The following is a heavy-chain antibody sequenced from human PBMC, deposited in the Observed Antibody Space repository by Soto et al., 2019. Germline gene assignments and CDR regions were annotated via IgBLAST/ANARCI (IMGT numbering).Heavy chain of an antibody. D-gene: IGHD1-26*01. CDR1: GFTFNNHW. V-gene: IGHV3-74*01. Sequence: EVQLVESGGGVVQPGGSLRLSCTASGFTFNNHWMHWVRQAPGKGLVWVSRIYFDGITTNYADSVKGRLTVPRDNANNTVYLHANTLRDEDTALYYCARGGAMGVDYWGQGTLVTVSS. CDR3: ARGGAMGVDY. CDR2: IYFDGITT. J-gene: IGHJ4*02.